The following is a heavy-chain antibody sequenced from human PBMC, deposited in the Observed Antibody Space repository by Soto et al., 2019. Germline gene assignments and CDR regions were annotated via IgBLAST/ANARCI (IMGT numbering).Heavy chain of an antibody. CDR2: INAGNGNT. J-gene: IGHJ6*03. CDR1: GYTFTSYA. D-gene: IGHD2-2*01. CDR3: ARGYCSSTSCPKPDYYDYYMDV. V-gene: IGHV1-3*01. Sequence: QVQLVQSGAEVKKPGASVKVSCKASGYTFTSYAMHWVRQAPGQRLEWMGWINAGNGNTKYSQKFQGRVGFTRDTSASTAYMELSSLRSEDTAVYYCARGYCSSTSCPKPDYYDYYMDVWGKGTTVTVSS.